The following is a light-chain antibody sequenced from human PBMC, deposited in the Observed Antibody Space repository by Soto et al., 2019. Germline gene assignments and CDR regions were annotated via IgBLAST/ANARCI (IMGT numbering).Light chain of an antibody. CDR1: SSNIGNNY. J-gene: IGLJ1*01. CDR3: GTWDSSLSAGRV. V-gene: IGLV1-51*01. CDR2: DNN. Sequence: QSVLTQPPAVSADPGQKVTISCSGSSSNIGNNYVSWYQQLPGTAPKLLIYDNNKRPSGIPDRFSGSKSGTSATLGITGLQTGDQADYYCGTWDSSLSAGRVFGTGTKVTVL.